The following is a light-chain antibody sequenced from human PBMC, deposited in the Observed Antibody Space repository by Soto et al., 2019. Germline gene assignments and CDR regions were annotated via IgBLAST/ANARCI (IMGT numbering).Light chain of an antibody. V-gene: IGLV2-14*01. CDR2: EVT. J-gene: IGLJ3*02. CDR3: SSYSSSSPGV. CDR1: SSDVGGYNY. Sequence: QSALTQPASVSGSPGQSITISCTGTSSDVGGYNYVTWYQQHPGEAPKLMIYEVTNRPSGVSNRFSGSKSGNTASLTISGLQAEDEADYYCSSYSSSSPGVFGGGTKLTVL.